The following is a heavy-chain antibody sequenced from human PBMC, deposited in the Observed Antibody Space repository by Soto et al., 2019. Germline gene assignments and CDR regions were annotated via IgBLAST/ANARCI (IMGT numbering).Heavy chain of an antibody. Sequence: QVQLQQWGAGPLRPLETLSLTCGVSVGLFGGYYWAWIRQSPGKGLEWIGEINDRGSINYNPSLRSRVSISVDTSKNHYSLNLRSVTAADTAVYYCARESHDILTGPPWVWYFDLWGRGTLVTVSS. CDR3: ARESHDILTGPPWVWYFDL. J-gene: IGHJ2*01. CDR1: VGLFGGYY. V-gene: IGHV4-34*01. CDR2: INDRGSI. D-gene: IGHD3-9*01.